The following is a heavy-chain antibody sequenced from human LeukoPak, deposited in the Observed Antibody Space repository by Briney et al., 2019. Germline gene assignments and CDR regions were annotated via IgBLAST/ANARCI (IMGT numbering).Heavy chain of an antibody. CDR2: IQQDGGEK. V-gene: IGHV3-7*01. CDR1: GFTFSIYW. D-gene: IGHD3-3*01. CDR3: ARDLCYDFWSGCLPFDY. J-gene: IGHJ4*02. Sequence: GGSLRLSCAASGFTFSIYWMNWVRQAPGKGLEWVAHIQQDGGEKYYVDSVKGRFTISRDNAKNSLYLQMNSLRAEDTAVYYCARDLCYDFWSGCLPFDYWGQGTLVTVSS.